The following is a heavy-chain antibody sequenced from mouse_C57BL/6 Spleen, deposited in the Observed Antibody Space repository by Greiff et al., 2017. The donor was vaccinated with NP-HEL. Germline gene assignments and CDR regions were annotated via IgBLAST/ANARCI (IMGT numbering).Heavy chain of an antibody. V-gene: IGHV1-39*01. Sequence: EVQLQQSGPELVKPGASVKISCKASGYSFTDYNMNWVKQSNGKSLEWIGVINPNYGTTSYNQKFKGKATLTVDQSSSTAYMQLNSLTSEDSAVYYWARSDYDCDDGDWYFDVWGTGTTVTVSS. D-gene: IGHD1-1*01. CDR1: GYSFTDYN. CDR2: INPNYGTT. J-gene: IGHJ1*03. CDR3: ARSDYDCDDGDWYFDV.